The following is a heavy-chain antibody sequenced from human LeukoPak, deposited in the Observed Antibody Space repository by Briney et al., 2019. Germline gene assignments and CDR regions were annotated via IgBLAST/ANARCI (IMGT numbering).Heavy chain of an antibody. V-gene: IGHV4-59*01. CDR3: ARVGYYYDSSGFYDY. CDR2: IYYSGST. D-gene: IGHD3-22*01. J-gene: IGHJ4*02. Sequence: SETLSLTCTVSGGSISSYYWSWIRQPPGKGLEWIGYIYYSGSTNYNPSLKSRVTISLDTSKNQFSLKLSSVTAADTAVYYCARVGYYYDSSGFYDYWGQGTLVTVSS. CDR1: GGSISSYY.